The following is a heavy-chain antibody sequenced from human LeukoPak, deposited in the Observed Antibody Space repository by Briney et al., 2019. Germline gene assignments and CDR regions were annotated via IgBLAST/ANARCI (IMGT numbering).Heavy chain of an antibody. V-gene: IGHV4-59*01. CDR2: IYYSGST. CDR3: ARCAYYYYGMDV. CDR1: GGSFSGYY. Sequence: PETLSLTCAVYGGSFSGYYWSWIRQPPGKGLEWIGYIYYSGSTNYNPSLKSRVTISVDTSKNQFSLKLSSVTAADTAVYYCARCAYYYYGMDVWGQRTTVTVSS. J-gene: IGHJ6*02.